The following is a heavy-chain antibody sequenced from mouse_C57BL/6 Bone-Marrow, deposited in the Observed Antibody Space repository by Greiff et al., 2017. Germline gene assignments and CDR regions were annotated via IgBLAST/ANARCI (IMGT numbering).Heavy chain of an antibody. V-gene: IGHV2-2*01. CDR2: IWSGGST. D-gene: IGHD2-4*01. CDR3: ARDEGVWDYDGGFAY. Sequence: QVQLKQSGPGLVQPSQSLSITCTVSGFSLTSYGVNWVRQSPGKGLEWLGVIWSGGSTDYNAAFISSLSISKDNSKCHVFFKMNSLQADNTAIYDCARDEGVWDYDGGFAYWGQGTLVTVSA. J-gene: IGHJ3*01. CDR1: GFSLTSYG.